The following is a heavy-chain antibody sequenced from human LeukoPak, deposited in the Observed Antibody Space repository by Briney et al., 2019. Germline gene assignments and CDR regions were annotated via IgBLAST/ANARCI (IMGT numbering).Heavy chain of an antibody. D-gene: IGHD3-16*02. CDR2: IGTAGDT. CDR1: GFTFSEYD. Sequence: GGSLRLSCAASGFTFSEYDMHWVRQATGNGLEWVPGIGTAGDTYYPGSVKGRFTISRENAKNSLHLQMNSLRAGDTAVYYCTRVDRADAFDIWGRGTIVTVSS. V-gene: IGHV3-13*01. J-gene: IGHJ3*02. CDR3: TRVDRADAFDI.